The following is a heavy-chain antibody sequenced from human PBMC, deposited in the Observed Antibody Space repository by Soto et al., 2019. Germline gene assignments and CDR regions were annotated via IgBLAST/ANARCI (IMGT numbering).Heavy chain of an antibody. V-gene: IGHV1-46*01. CDR3: AREVVVVPGDHSTLHHGMDV. CDR2: LNPTGGST. J-gene: IGHJ6*02. CDR1: GYPFTSYY. D-gene: IGHD2-2*01. Sequence: ASVKVSCKAAGYPFTSYYMHWLRQAPGQGLEWMGVLNPTGGSTTYAQNFQARVTMTRDTSTSTVYVELSSLRSGDTAVYYYAREVVVVPGDHSTLHHGMDVWGQGTTVTVSS.